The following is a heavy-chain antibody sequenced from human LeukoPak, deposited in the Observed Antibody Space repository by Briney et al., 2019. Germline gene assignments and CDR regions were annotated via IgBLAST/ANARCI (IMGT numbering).Heavy chain of an antibody. CDR3: AREAVAGTLWFDP. CDR1: GGSFSGYY. Sequence: SETLSLTCAVYGGSFSGYYWSWIRQPPGKGLEWIGEINHSGSTNYNPSLKSRVTISVDTSKNQFSLKLSSVTAADTAVYYCAREAVAGTLWFDPWGQGTLVTVSS. D-gene: IGHD6-19*01. CDR2: INHSGST. V-gene: IGHV4-34*09. J-gene: IGHJ5*02.